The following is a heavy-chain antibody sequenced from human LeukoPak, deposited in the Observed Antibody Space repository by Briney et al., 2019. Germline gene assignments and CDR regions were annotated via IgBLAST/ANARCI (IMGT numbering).Heavy chain of an antibody. Sequence: GRSLRLSCAASGFTFDDYAMHWVRQAPGKGLEWVSGISWNSGSIGYADSVKGRFTISRDNAKNSLYLQMNSLRAEDTALYYCAKDIGGYYGSGSYLDYWGQGTLVTVSS. CDR3: AKDIGGYYGSGSYLDY. D-gene: IGHD3-10*01. J-gene: IGHJ4*02. CDR2: ISWNSGSI. V-gene: IGHV3-9*01. CDR1: GFTFDDYA.